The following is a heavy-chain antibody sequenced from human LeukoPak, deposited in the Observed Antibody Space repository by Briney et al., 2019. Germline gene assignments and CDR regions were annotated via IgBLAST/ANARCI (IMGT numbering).Heavy chain of an antibody. Sequence: SQTLSLTCTVSGGSISSGSYYWSWIRQPAGKGLEWIGRIYTSGSTNYNPSLKSRVTVSVDTSKNQFSLKLSSVTAADTAVYYCARLEDDFWSGYYGAEGWFDPWGQGTLVTVSS. J-gene: IGHJ5*02. CDR2: IYTSGST. V-gene: IGHV4-61*02. D-gene: IGHD3-3*01. CDR3: ARLEDDFWSGYYGAEGWFDP. CDR1: GGSISSGSYY.